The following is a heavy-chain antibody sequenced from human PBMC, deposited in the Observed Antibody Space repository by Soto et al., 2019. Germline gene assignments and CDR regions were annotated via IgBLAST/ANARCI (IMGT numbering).Heavy chain of an antibody. V-gene: IGHV3-23*01. J-gene: IGHJ4*02. CDR1: GFTFSNSA. CDR3: AARFDY. Sequence: GGSLRLSCAASGFTFSNSAMSWVRQAPGKGLEWVSLISNNGGSASHADSVQGRFTISRDNSINTLYLQMNSLRAEDTAVYYCAARFDYWGQGTLVTVSS. CDR2: ISNNGGSA.